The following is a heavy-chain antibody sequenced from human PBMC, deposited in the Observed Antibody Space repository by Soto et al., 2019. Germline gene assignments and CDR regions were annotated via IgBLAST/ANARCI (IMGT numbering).Heavy chain of an antibody. J-gene: IGHJ4*02. CDR2: ITPIDGST. V-gene: IGHV1-46*01. Sequence: QVQLVQSGAEVKNPGASVKVSCKASGYTFTTYYMHWLRQARGQGLEWMWIITPIDGSTRYDQKFQDRVTMTRDTYTSTVYMELSSLRSEDTAVYYCARAVSTKTAPTDYWCQGTLVTVSS. CDR3: ARAVSTKTAPTDY. D-gene: IGHD4-17*01. CDR1: GYTFTTYY.